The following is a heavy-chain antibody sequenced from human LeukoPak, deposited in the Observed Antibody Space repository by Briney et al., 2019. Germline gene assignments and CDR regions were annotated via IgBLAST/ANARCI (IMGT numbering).Heavy chain of an antibody. Sequence: GESLKISCKGSGYSFTSYWIGWVRQMPGKGLEWMGIIYPADSDTRYSPSFQGQVTISANKSISTAYLQWSSLKASDTAMYYCARRAQGPNWNDGNWFDPWGQGTLVTVFS. CDR3: ARRAQGPNWNDGNWFDP. CDR1: GYSFTSYW. D-gene: IGHD1-20*01. J-gene: IGHJ5*02. CDR2: IYPADSDT. V-gene: IGHV5-51*01.